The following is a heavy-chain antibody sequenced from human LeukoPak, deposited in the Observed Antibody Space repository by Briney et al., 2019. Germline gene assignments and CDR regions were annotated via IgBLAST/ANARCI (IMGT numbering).Heavy chain of an antibody. CDR1: GYTFTGYY. CDR3: ARSNNWSYDSDYFDY. Sequence: GASVKVSCKASGYTFTGYYMHWVRQAPGQGLEWMGWINPNSGGTNYAQKFQGRVTMTRDTSISTAYMELSRLRSDDTAVYYCARSNNWSYDSDYFDYWGQGTLVTVSS. J-gene: IGHJ4*02. V-gene: IGHV1-2*02. CDR2: INPNSGGT. D-gene: IGHD1-7*01.